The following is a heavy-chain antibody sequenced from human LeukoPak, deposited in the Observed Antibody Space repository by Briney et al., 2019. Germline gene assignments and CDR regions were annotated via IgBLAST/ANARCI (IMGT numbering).Heavy chain of an antibody. CDR1: GDTLTELS. Sequence: ASVKVSCKVSGDTLTELSMHWVRQAPGKGLEWMGGFDPEDGETIYAQKFQGRVTMTEDTSTYTAYMELSSLRSEDTAVYYCARAPMVRGVIPYYYYMDVWGKGTTVTISS. D-gene: IGHD3-10*01. CDR3: ARAPMVRGVIPYYYYMDV. V-gene: IGHV1-24*01. CDR2: FDPEDGET. J-gene: IGHJ6*03.